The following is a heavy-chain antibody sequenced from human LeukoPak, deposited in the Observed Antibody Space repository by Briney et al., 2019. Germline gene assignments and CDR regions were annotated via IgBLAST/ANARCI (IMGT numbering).Heavy chain of an antibody. V-gene: IGHV3-23*01. CDR3: TKGESQPKYYFDY. D-gene: IGHD2-2*01. CDR2: ISSSGGNT. Sequence: GGSLRLSCAASGFTFTSAMRWVRQAPGKGLEWVSSISSSGGNTFYADSVKGRSTISRDNSKNTLYLQMNSLRAEDTAVYYCTKGESQPKYYFDYWGQGTLVTVSS. CDR1: GFTFTSA. J-gene: IGHJ4*02.